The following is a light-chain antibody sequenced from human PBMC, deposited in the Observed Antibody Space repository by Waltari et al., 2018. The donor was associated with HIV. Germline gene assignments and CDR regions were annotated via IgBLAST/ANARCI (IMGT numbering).Light chain of an antibody. J-gene: IGLJ1*01. CDR3: AAWGDSLSSYV. V-gene: IGLV1-47*01. Sequence: QSVLTQPPSASGTPGQRVTISCSGSSSNIGSNYVYWHQQLPGTAPKLLIYRNNQRPSGVPDRFSGSKSGTSASLAISGLRSEDEADYYCAAWGDSLSSYVFGTGTEVTVL. CDR2: RNN. CDR1: SSNIGSNY.